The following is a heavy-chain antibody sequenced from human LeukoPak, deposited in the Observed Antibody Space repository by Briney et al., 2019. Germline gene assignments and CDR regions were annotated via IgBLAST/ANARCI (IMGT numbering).Heavy chain of an antibody. D-gene: IGHD3-10*01. Sequence: PGGSLRLSCAASGFTFSSYAMSWVRQAPGKGLEWVSAISGSGGSTYYADSVKGRFPISRDNSKNTLYLQMNSLRAEDTAVYYCAAGGSGSYWWFDPWGQGTLVTVSS. CDR2: ISGSGGST. V-gene: IGHV3-23*01. CDR3: AAGGSGSYWWFDP. CDR1: GFTFSSYA. J-gene: IGHJ5*02.